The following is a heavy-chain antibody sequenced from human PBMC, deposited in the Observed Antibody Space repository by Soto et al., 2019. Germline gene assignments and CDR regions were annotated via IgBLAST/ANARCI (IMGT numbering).Heavy chain of an antibody. CDR3: ARGTMGATKPFDY. CDR1: GGTFSSYA. CDR2: IIPIFGTA. J-gene: IGHJ4*02. Sequence: ASVKVSCKASGGTFSSYAISWVRQAPGQGLEWMGGIIPIFGTANYAQKFQGRVTIIADESTSTAYMELSSLRSEDTAVYYCARGTMGATKPFDYWGQGTLVTVSS. V-gene: IGHV1-69*13. D-gene: IGHD1-26*01.